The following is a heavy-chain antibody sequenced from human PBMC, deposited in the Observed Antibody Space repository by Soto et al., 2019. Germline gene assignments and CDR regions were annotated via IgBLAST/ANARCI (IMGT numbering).Heavy chain of an antibody. J-gene: IGHJ6*02. CDR1: GGSISSSNW. Sequence: SETLSLTCAVSGGSISSSNWWSWVRQPPGKGLEWIGEIYHSGSTNYSPSLKSRVTISVDKSKNQFSLKLSSVTAADTAVYYCARIGAGYYYYGMDVWGQGTTVTVSS. D-gene: IGHD3-16*01. CDR3: ARIGAGYYYYGMDV. V-gene: IGHV4-4*02. CDR2: IYHSGST.